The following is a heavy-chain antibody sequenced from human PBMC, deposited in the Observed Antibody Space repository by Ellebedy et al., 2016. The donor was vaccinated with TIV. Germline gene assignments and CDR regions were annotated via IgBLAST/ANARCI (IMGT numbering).Heavy chain of an antibody. CDR2: IFPIFDTA. CDR3: ARATSPRPNDGDAFDI. CDR1: GGTFSSYA. J-gene: IGHJ3*02. D-gene: IGHD6-6*01. Sequence: SVKVSXKASGGTFSSYAISWVRQAPGQGLEWMGMIFPIFDTANYAQKFRGRVTITADESTSTAYMDLTSLRSEDTAVYYCARATSPRPNDGDAFDIWGQGTMVTVSS. V-gene: IGHV1-69*13.